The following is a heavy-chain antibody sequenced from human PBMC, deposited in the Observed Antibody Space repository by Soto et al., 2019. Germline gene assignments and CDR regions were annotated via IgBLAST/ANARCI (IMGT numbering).Heavy chain of an antibody. CDR3: ARNIVVVPAAIKLTGGMDV. Sequence: QVQLVESGGGVVQPGRSLRLSCAASGFTFSSYGMHWVRQAPGKGLEWVAVIWYDGSNKYYADSVKGRITISRDNSKNTLYLQMNSLRAEDTAVYYCARNIVVVPAAIKLTGGMDVWGQGTTVTVSS. J-gene: IGHJ6*02. CDR1: GFTFSSYG. V-gene: IGHV3-33*01. CDR2: IWYDGSNK. D-gene: IGHD2-2*02.